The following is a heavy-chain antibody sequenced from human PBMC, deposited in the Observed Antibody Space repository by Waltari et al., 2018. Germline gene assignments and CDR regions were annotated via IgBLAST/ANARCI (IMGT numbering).Heavy chain of an antibody. D-gene: IGHD3-22*01. J-gene: IGHJ3*02. CDR1: GYSISSGYY. CDR2: IYHSGRT. V-gene: IGHV4-38-2*01. Sequence: QVQLQESGPGLVKPSETLSLTCAVSGYSISSGYYWGWIRQPPGKGLEWIGGIYHSGRTYHNPSLKSRVTISVDTAKNQFSLKLSSVTAADTAVYYCAGDSSGNDAFDIWGQGTMVTVSS. CDR3: AGDSSGNDAFDI.